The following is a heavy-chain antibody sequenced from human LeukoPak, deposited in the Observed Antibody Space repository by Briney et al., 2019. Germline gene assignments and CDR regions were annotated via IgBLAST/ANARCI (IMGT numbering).Heavy chain of an antibody. J-gene: IGHJ4*02. Sequence: TGGSLRLSCAASGFTFNRYAMHWVRQAPGKGLEWVAFIWYDGSNKYYADPVKGRFTVSRDNSKNTLYLQMNSLRAEDTAVYYCAKDERGYYDSSGFFGAIDYWGQGSLVSVSS. V-gene: IGHV3-30*02. CDR2: IWYDGSNK. CDR1: GFTFNRYA. D-gene: IGHD3-22*01. CDR3: AKDERGYYDSSGFFGAIDY.